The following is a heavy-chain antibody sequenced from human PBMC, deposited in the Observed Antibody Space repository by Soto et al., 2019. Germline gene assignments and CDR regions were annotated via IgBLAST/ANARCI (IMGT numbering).Heavy chain of an antibody. Sequence: QLQLQESGPGLVKPSETLSLTCTVSGGSISSSSYYWGWIRQPPGKGLEWIGSIYYSGSTYYNPSLKSRVTISVDTSKNQFSLKLSSVTAADTAVYYCARLPIVVVVAATPGDYWGQGTLVTVSS. CDR2: IYYSGST. J-gene: IGHJ4*02. CDR1: GGSISSSSYY. V-gene: IGHV4-39*01. D-gene: IGHD2-15*01. CDR3: ARLPIVVVVAATPGDY.